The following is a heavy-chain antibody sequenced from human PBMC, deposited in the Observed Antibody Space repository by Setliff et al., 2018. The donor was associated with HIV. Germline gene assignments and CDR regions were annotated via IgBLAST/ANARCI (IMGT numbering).Heavy chain of an antibody. CDR1: GVTFSTCW. Sequence: GGSLRLSCEVSGVTFSTCWMHWVRQAPGKGLVWVSRINSDRITTAYADSVKGRFTISRDNAKSTLYLQMNSLRVEDTAVYYCAREDVTTSGLDLWGRVTMVTVSS. J-gene: IGHJ3*01. D-gene: IGHD4-17*01. V-gene: IGHV3-74*01. CDR3: AREDVTTSGLDL. CDR2: INSDRITT.